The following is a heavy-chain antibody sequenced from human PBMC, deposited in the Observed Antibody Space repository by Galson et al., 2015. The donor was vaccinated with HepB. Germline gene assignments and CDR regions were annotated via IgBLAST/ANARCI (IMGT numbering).Heavy chain of an antibody. CDR2: IKSKTDGGTT. D-gene: IGHD3-3*01. Sequence: SLRLSCAASGFTFSNAWMSWARQAPGKGLEWVGRIKSKTDGGTTDYAAPVKGRFTISRDDSKNTLYLQMNSLKTEDTAVYYCTRDNHYDFWSGYDYYYYYYMDVWGKGTTVTVSS. CDR3: TRDNHYDFWSGYDYYYYYYMDV. CDR1: GFTFSNAW. J-gene: IGHJ6*03. V-gene: IGHV3-15*01.